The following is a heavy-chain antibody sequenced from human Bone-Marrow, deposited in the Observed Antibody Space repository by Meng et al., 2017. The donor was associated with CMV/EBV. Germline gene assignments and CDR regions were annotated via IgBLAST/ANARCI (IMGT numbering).Heavy chain of an antibody. Sequence: SETLSLTCTVSGGSISSSSYYWGWIRQPPGKGLEWIGSIYYSGSTYYNPSLKSRVTISVDTSKNQFSLKLSSVTAADTAVYYCARDQVGVDGWGQGKLGTASS. V-gene: IGHV4-39*07. CDR2: IYYSGST. D-gene: IGHD3-3*01. CDR3: ARDQVGVDG. CDR1: GGSISSSSYY. J-gene: IGHJ4*02.